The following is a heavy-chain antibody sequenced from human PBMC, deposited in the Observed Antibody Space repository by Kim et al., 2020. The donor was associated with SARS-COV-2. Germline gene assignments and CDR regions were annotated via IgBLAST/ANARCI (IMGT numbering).Heavy chain of an antibody. CDR3: AGHPRGVYGGNSEVWFDR. Sequence: SETLSLTCTVSGGSISSSSYYWGWIRQPPGKGLEWIGSIYYSGSTYYNPSLKSRVTISVDTSKNQFSLKLSSVTAADTAVYYCAGHPRGVYGGNSEVWFDRGGQGTLVTVSS. CDR1: GGSISSSSYY. V-gene: IGHV4-39*01. CDR2: IYYSGST. J-gene: IGHJ5*02. D-gene: IGHD4-17*01.